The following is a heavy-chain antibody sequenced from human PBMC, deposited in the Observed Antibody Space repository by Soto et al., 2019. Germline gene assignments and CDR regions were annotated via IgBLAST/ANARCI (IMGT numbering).Heavy chain of an antibody. J-gene: IGHJ6*02. CDR2: VHPNSGGT. CDR1: GYTFSVYH. V-gene: IGHV1-2*02. D-gene: IGHD1-1*01. Sequence: QVHLVQSGAEVKQPGASVKVSCKASGYTFSVYHMHWVRQAPGQGLEWMGWVHPNSGGTNYSQSFEGRVNMPRETSIKTAYMELSRLKAHDTAVYYCAKEVQRGMDVWGQGTKVTVSS. CDR3: AKEVQRGMDV.